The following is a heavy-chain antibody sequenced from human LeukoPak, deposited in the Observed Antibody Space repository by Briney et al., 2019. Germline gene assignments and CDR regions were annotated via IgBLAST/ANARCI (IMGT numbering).Heavy chain of an antibody. CDR1: GFTLSSHG. CDR2: IWYDGSNK. V-gene: IGHV3-33*01. J-gene: IGHJ4*02. Sequence: GRSLRLSCAASGFTLSSHGMHWVRQAPGKGLEWVAVIWYDGSNKYYADSVKGRFTISRDNSKNTLYLQMNSLRAEDTAVYYGARDWATLTTSFDFWGQGTLVTVSS. D-gene: IGHD4-17*01. CDR3: ARDWATLTTSFDF.